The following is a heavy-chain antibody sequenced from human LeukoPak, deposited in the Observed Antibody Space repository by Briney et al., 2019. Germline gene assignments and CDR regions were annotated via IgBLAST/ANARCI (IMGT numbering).Heavy chain of an antibody. J-gene: IGHJ4*02. D-gene: IGHD6-19*01. V-gene: IGHV3-9*01. CDR1: GFTFDDYA. CDR2: ISWNSGSI. CDR3: AKAFSSGWAYIDY. Sequence: PGRSLRLSCAASGFTFDDYAMHWVRQAPGKGLEWVSGISWNSGSIGYADSVKGRFTISRDNAKNSLYLQMNSLRAEDTALYYCAKAFSSGWAYIDYWGQGTLVTVSS.